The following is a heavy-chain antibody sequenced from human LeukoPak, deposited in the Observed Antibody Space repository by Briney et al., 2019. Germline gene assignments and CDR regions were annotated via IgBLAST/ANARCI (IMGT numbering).Heavy chain of an antibody. CDR3: ARDRLTYYSGSGSDF. CDR1: GYTFTAYG. V-gene: IGHV1-18*01. J-gene: IGHJ4*02. CDR2: ISVYNGNT. D-gene: IGHD3-10*01. Sequence: GASVKVSCKASGYTFTAYGISWVRQAPGQGLEWMGWISVYNGNTNYTPKLQGRVTMTTDTSTSTAYMELRSLRSDDTAVYYCARDRLTYYSGSGSDFWGQGTLVTVPS.